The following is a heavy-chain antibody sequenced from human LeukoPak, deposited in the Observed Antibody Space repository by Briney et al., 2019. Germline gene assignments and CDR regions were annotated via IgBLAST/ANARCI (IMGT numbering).Heavy chain of an antibody. J-gene: IGHJ4*02. V-gene: IGHV3-48*02. D-gene: IGHD1-14*01. CDR3: ARDKGTYHNKYYFDY. CDR1: GFTFSSYS. CDR2: ISSSSSTI. Sequence: GGSLRLSCAVSGFTFSSYSMNWVRKAPGKGLEWLSYISSSSSTIFYADSVKGRFTISRDNAKNSLYLQMNSLRDEDTAVYCCARDKGTYHNKYYFDYWGQGTLVTVSS.